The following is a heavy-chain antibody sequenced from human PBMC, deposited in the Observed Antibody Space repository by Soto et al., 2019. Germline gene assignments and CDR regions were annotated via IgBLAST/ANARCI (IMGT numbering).Heavy chain of an antibody. V-gene: IGHV4-4*07. CDR2: IDNSGST. D-gene: IGHD3-3*01. CDR1: GGSISNYF. CDR3: ARGGQDFWSGPFDY. J-gene: IGHJ4*02. Sequence: SETLSLTCTVSGGSISNYFGNWIRQPAGKGLEWIGRIDNSGSTNYNPSLKSRITMSADTSRNQFSLKLNSVTAADTAVYYCARGGQDFWSGPFDYWGQGALVTVSS.